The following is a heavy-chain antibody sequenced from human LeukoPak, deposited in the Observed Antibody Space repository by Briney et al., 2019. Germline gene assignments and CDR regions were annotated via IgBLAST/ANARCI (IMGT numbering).Heavy chain of an antibody. Sequence: SVKVSCKASGGTFSSYAISWVRQAPGQGLEWMGGIIPIFGTANYAQKLQGRVTITADESTSTAYMELSSLRSEDTAVYYCASRTYTYDSSGYYRRNYYFDYWGQGTLVTVSS. V-gene: IGHV1-69*13. CDR2: IIPIFGTA. CDR1: GGTFSSYA. J-gene: IGHJ4*02. D-gene: IGHD3-22*01. CDR3: ASRTYTYDSSGYYRRNYYFDY.